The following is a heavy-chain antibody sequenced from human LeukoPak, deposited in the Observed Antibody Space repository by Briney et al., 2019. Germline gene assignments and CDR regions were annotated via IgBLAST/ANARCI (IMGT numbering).Heavy chain of an antibody. CDR1: GYTFTDYY. J-gene: IGHJ3*02. Sequence: ASVKVSCKASGYTFTDYYMHWVRQAPGQGLEWMGWLNPNSGGTLFAQKLQGRVSMTRDTSITTVYMDVTSLRSDDTAVYYCATTMVRGVPDTFDIWGQGTMVTVSS. V-gene: IGHV1-2*02. CDR2: LNPNSGGT. D-gene: IGHD3-10*01. CDR3: ATTMVRGVPDTFDI.